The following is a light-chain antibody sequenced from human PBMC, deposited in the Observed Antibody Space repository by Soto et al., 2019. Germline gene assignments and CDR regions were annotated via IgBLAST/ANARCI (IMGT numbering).Light chain of an antibody. Sequence: EIVLTQSPGTLSLSPGERATLSCRASQSISSNFLAWYQQKPGRAPRLLIYGASSRATGIPDRFSGSGSGTDFTLIISRLEPEDLAVYYCQQYGGSPRTFGQGTKVEIK. V-gene: IGKV3-20*01. J-gene: IGKJ1*01. CDR2: GAS. CDR1: QSISSNF. CDR3: QQYGGSPRT.